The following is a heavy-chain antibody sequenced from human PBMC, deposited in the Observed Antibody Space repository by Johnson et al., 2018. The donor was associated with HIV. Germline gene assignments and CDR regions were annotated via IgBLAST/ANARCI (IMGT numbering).Heavy chain of an antibody. D-gene: IGHD6-19*01. J-gene: IGHJ3*02. CDR1: GFTFSDYY. Sequence: QVQLVESGGGVVQPGGSLRLSCAASGFTFSDYYMSWIRQAPGKGLEWVSYISSSGSTIYYADSVKGRFTIPRDNAKNSLYLQMNSLRAEDTAVYSWASGGYSSGPAFDIWGPVTMVTVSS. CDR3: ASGGYSSGPAFDI. V-gene: IGHV3-11*04. CDR2: ISSSGSTI.